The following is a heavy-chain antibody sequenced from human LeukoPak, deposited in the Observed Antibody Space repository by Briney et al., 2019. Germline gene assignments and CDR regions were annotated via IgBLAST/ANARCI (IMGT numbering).Heavy chain of an antibody. D-gene: IGHD6-13*01. V-gene: IGHV3-23*01. CDR1: GFTFSSYA. J-gene: IGHJ6*03. CDR2: ISGSGGST. CDR3: ARTAAAGTYYYMDV. Sequence: GGSLRLSCAASGFTFSSYAMSWVRQAPGKGLEWVSAISGSGGSTYYADSVKGRFTISRDNSKNTLYLQMNSLRAEDTAVYYCARTAAAGTYYYMDVWGKGTTVTVSS.